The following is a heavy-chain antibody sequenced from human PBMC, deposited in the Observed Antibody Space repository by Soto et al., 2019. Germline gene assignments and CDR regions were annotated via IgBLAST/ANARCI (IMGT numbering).Heavy chain of an antibody. CDR2: IDNDGSST. CDR3: ARDNFFYGLDV. CDR1: GISFTSYW. Sequence: GSLRLSCAASGISFTSYWIHWVRQAPGKGLVWVSRIDNDGSSTNYADSVKGRFTIPRDNAKNTLYLQMNSLRAEDTAVYCCARDNFFYGLDVWGQGTTVTVSS. J-gene: IGHJ6*02. V-gene: IGHV3-74*01.